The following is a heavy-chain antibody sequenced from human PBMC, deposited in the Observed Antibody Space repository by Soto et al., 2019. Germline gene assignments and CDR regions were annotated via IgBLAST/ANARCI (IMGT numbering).Heavy chain of an antibody. CDR3: ARVVAAAGEYFFDY. Sequence: VQLVQSGAEVKKPGSSVKVSSRVLGDSFSSYAISWLRQAPEQGLEWMGEIMLIFETANYAQKFQDRVTITADESTRTAYMELSSLKSEDTAVYYCARVVAAAGEYFFDYWGQGTLVTDSS. CDR1: GDSFSSYA. CDR2: IMLIFETA. V-gene: IGHV1-69*12. D-gene: IGHD6-13*01. J-gene: IGHJ4*02.